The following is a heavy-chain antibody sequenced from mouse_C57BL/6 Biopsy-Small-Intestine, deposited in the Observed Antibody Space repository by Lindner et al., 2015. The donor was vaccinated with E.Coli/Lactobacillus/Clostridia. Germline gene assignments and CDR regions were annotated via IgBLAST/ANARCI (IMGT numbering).Heavy chain of an antibody. V-gene: IGHV1-14*01. D-gene: IGHD2-13*01. CDR2: IDPYNDVT. CDR3: ARPFGDLFAY. Sequence: VQLQESGPELVKPGASVKMSCKASGYTFTSYVMHWVKQKPGQGLEWVGYIDPYNDVTKYNEKFKGKATLTSDKSSSTAYMELSSLTSEDSAVYYCARPFGDLFAYWGQGDSGHCLC. CDR1: GYTFTSYV. J-gene: IGHJ3*01.